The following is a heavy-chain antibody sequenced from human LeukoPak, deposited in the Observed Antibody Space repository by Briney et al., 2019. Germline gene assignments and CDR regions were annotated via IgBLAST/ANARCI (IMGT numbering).Heavy chain of an antibody. V-gene: IGHV3-23*01. J-gene: IGHJ4*02. D-gene: IGHD3-9*01. CDR3: ARYDISTYERRAFGY. CDR2: ITGNSDTI. Sequence: GGSLALSCAASGFTFSNYAMAWVRQAPGQGLEWVSVITGNSDTIYYSDSVKGRFTVSRDNSKNILYMQMNSLGVEDTAVYYCARYDISTYERRAFGYWGQGTLVAVSS. CDR1: GFTFSNYA.